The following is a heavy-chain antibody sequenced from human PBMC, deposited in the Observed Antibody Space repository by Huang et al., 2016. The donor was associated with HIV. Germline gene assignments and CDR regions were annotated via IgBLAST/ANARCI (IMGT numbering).Heavy chain of an antibody. D-gene: IGHD1-7*01. CDR1: TFTFGSYC. CDR2: IKQDESEK. V-gene: IGHV3-7*01. J-gene: IGHJ6*02. CDR3: ATKTAAMDI. Sequence: VESGGRLVQPGGSIRLSCGGSTFTFGSYCMSWVRQSPGKGLEWVANIKQDESEKYYVESVKGRFNSSRDNAKKVLFLEMNNVRVEDTATYYCATKTAAMDIWGQGTTVTVS.